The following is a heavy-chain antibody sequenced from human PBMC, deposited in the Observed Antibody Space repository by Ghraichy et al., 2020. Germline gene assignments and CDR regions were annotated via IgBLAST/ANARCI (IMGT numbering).Heavy chain of an antibody. V-gene: IGHV4-39*01. Sequence: SETLSLTCTVSGGSISSSSYYWGWIRQPPGQGLEWIGSIYYSGSTYYNPSLKSRVTISVDTSKNQFSLKLSSVTAADTAVYYCARRYSSGWYLYNWFDPWGQGTLVTVSS. D-gene: IGHD6-19*01. J-gene: IGHJ5*02. CDR2: IYYSGST. CDR3: ARRYSSGWYLYNWFDP. CDR1: GGSISSSSYY.